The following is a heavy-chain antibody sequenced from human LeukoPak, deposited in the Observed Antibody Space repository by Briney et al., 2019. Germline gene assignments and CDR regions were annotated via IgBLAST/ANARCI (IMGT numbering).Heavy chain of an antibody. J-gene: IGHJ5*02. CDR3: ARDQGRWFDP. CDR1: GGTFSIYA. V-gene: IGHV1-69*01. CDR2: IIPIFGTA. Sequence: SVTVSCTASGGTFSIYAISWVRQAPGQGLEWMGGIIPIFGTANYAQKFQGRVTITADESTSTAYMELSSLRSEDTAVYYCARDQGRWFDPWGQGTLVTVSS.